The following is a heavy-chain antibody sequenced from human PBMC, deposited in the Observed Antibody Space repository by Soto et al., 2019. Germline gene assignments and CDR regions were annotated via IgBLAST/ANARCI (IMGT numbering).Heavy chain of an antibody. CDR3: AKDGLYCSGGSCYRPGYYFDY. CDR2: ISYDGSNK. CDR1: GFTFSSYG. V-gene: IGHV3-30*18. Sequence: QVQLVESGGGVVQPGRSLRLSCAASGFTFSSYGMHWVRQAPGKGLEWVAVISYDGSNKYYADSVKGRFTISRDNSKNTLYLQMNRLRAEDTAVYYCAKDGLYCSGGSCYRPGYYFDYWGQGTLVTVSS. D-gene: IGHD2-15*01. J-gene: IGHJ4*02.